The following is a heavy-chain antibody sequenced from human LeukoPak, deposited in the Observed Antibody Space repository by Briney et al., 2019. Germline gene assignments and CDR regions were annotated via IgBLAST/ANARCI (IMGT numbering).Heavy chain of an antibody. CDR3: ARGASWIQLWQFDH. D-gene: IGHD5-18*01. V-gene: IGHV3-48*03. CDR2: ISSGGRTM. J-gene: IGHJ4*02. CDR1: GFRFSSFE. Sequence: GSLRLPCAASGFRFSSFEMNWVRLAPGKGLEWVSYISSGGRTMYYADSVKGRFTISRDNAKDSLYLHMNSLGAEDTGVYFCARGASWIQLWQFDHWGQGTQVTVSS.